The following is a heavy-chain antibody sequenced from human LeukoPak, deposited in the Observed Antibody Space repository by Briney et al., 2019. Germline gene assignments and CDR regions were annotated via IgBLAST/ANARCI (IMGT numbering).Heavy chain of an antibody. CDR2: ISYDGSKK. V-gene: IGHV3-30*04. Sequence: QPGRSLRLSCAASGFSLSSYAMHWVRQAPGKGLEWVAIISYDGSKKYYADSVKGRFTISRDNSKNTLYLQMNSLRAEDTAVYYCARSAAAGRIVATFGYWGQGTLVIVSS. CDR1: GFSLSSYA. J-gene: IGHJ4*02. CDR3: ARSAAAGRIVATFGY. D-gene: IGHD5-12*01.